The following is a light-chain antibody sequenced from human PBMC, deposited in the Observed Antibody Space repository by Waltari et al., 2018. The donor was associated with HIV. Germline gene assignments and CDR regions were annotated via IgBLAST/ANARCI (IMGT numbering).Light chain of an antibody. J-gene: IGLJ3*02. CDR1: SGHSNYA. CDR2: LNSDGSH. Sequence: QVVLTQSPSASASLGASVKPTCTRRSGHSNYAIAWHQLQPGKGPRYLMKLNSDGSHTKGDGIPDRFSGSSSGAERYLTISSLQSEDEADYYCQTWGTGIRVFGGGTKLTVL. CDR3: QTWGTGIRV. V-gene: IGLV4-69*01.